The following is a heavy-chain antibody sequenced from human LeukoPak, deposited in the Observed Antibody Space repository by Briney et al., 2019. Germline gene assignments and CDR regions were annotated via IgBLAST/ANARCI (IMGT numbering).Heavy chain of an antibody. D-gene: IGHD2-2*02. CDR2: INPNSGGT. J-gene: IGHJ5*02. Sequence: GASVKVSCKASGYTFTGSYMHWVRQAPGQGLEWMGWINPNSGGTNYAQKFQGRVTMTRDTSISTAYMELSRLRSDDTAVYYCARGFSPDCSSTSCYKGFDPWGQGTLVTVSS. V-gene: IGHV1-2*02. CDR3: ARGFSPDCSSTSCYKGFDP. CDR1: GYTFTGSY.